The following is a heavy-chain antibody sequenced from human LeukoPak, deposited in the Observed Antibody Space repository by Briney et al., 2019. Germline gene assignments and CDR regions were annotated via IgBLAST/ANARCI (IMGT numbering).Heavy chain of an antibody. V-gene: IGHV3-74*01. Sequence: PGGSLRLSCAASGFTFSSYWMHWVRQAPGKGLVWVSRINSDGSSTSYANSVKGRFTISRDNAKNTLYLQMNSLRAEDTAVYYCAREAGSGSLLCYYYYGMDVWGKGTTVTVSS. CDR2: INSDGSST. CDR1: GFTFSSYW. J-gene: IGHJ6*04. D-gene: IGHD3-10*01. CDR3: AREAGSGSLLCYYYYGMDV.